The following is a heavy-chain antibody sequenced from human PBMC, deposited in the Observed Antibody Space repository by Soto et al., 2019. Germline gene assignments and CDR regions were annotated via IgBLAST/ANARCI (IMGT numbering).Heavy chain of an antibody. CDR3: ARDGGDSSGYSDY. J-gene: IGHJ4*02. D-gene: IGHD3-22*01. V-gene: IGHV3-33*01. Sequence: QVQLVESGGGVVQPGRSLRLSCAASGFTFSSYGMHWVRQAPGKGLEWVAVIWYDGSNKYYADSVKGRFTISRDNSKNTLYLQMNSLRAEDMAVHYCARDGGDSSGYSDYWGQGTLVTVSS. CDR2: IWYDGSNK. CDR1: GFTFSSYG.